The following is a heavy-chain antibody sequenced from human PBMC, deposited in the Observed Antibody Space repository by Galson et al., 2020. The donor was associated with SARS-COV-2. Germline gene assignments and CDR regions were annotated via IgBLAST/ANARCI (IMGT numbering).Heavy chain of an antibody. V-gene: IGHV3-23*01. J-gene: IGHJ4*02. Sequence: GESLKISCAASGFTFTSHAMSWVRPAPGKGLEWVAGISGDGIITHLADSVKGRFTISRDNSKNTLYLHMNSLRVEDTAVYYCARDPNYYSSVTQGAPSDYWGQGTLVTVSS. D-gene: IGHD3-22*01. CDR2: ISGDGIIT. CDR1: GFTFTSHA. CDR3: ARDPNYYSSVTQGAPSDY.